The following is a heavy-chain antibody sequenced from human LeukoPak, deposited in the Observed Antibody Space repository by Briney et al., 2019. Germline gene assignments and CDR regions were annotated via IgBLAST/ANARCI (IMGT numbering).Heavy chain of an antibody. CDR1: GFTFSSYS. D-gene: IGHD6-13*01. Sequence: PGGSLRLSCAASGFTFSSYSMNWVRQAPGKGLEWVSSISSSSSYIYYADSVKGRFTISRDNSKNTLYLQMNSLRAEDTAVYYCARDGAAAGTFDAFDIWGQGTMVTVSS. J-gene: IGHJ3*02. V-gene: IGHV3-21*01. CDR2: ISSSSSYI. CDR3: ARDGAAAGTFDAFDI.